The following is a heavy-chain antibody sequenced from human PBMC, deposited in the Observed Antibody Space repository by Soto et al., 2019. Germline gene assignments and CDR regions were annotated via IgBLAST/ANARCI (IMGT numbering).Heavy chain of an antibody. V-gene: IGHV6-1*01. CDR2: TYYRSKWYN. CDR1: GDSVSSNSAA. D-gene: IGHD6-6*01. Sequence: KQSQTLSLTCAISGDSVSSNSAAWNWIRQSPSRGLEWLGRTYYRSKWYNDYAVSVKSRITINPDTSKNNFSLQLNSVTPEDTAVYYCARDRTRRAAPTYNWFDPWGQGTLVTVSS. J-gene: IGHJ5*02. CDR3: ARDRTRRAAPTYNWFDP.